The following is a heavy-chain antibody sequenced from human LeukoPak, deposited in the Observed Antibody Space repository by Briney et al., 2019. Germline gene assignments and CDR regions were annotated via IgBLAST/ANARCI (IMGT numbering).Heavy chain of an antibody. CDR1: GYTFTNYV. Sequence: GASVKVSCKASGYTFTNYVAHWVRQAPGQRPEWMGWINAGNGDTKYSQNFQGRVTITRDTSASTAYMELSSLTSEDTALYYCARDDCGDTCYPGGYWGQGTLVTVSS. D-gene: IGHD2-21*01. J-gene: IGHJ4*02. CDR3: ARDDCGDTCYPGGY. V-gene: IGHV1-3*01. CDR2: INAGNGDT.